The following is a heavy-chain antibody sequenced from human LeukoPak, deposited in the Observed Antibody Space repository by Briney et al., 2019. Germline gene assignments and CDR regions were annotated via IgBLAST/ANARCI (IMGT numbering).Heavy chain of an antibody. CDR1: GGSISSYY. D-gene: IGHD2-2*01. CDR2: IYYSGST. Sequence: PSETLSLTCTVSGGSISSYYWSWIRQPPGKGLEWIGYIYYSGSTNYNPSLKSRVTTSVDTSKNQFSLKLSSVTAADTAVYYCASDPYCSSTSCYRPVWGQGTLVTVSS. V-gene: IGHV4-59*01. CDR3: ASDPYCSSTSCYRPV. J-gene: IGHJ4*02.